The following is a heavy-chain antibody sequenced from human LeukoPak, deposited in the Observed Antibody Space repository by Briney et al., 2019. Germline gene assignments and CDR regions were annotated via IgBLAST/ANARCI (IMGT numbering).Heavy chain of an antibody. Sequence: GGSLRLSCAASGFSFSNYAMSWVRHAPGKGLEWVSAISGGGGTTFYADSVKGRFTISRDNSKYTLYLQMNSLRAEDTAIYFCAKVDSFKIGWISPIDCWGQGTLVTVSS. D-gene: IGHD3-9*01. CDR3: AKVDSFKIGWISPIDC. J-gene: IGHJ4*02. CDR1: GFSFSNYA. V-gene: IGHV3-23*01. CDR2: ISGGGGTT.